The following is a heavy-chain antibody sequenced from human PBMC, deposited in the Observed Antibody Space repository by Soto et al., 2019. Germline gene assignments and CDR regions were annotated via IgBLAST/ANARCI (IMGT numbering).Heavy chain of an antibody. J-gene: IGHJ4*02. V-gene: IGHV3-33*01. CDR2: IWYDGSNK. CDR1: GFTFSSYG. Sequence: GGSLRLSCAASGFTFSSYGMHWVRQAPGKGLEWVAVIWYDGSNKYYADSVKGRFTISRDNSKNTLYLQMNSLRAEDTAVYYCARGGWATTYAPALIDYWGQGTLVTVSS. CDR3: ARGGWATTYAPALIDY. D-gene: IGHD1-26*01.